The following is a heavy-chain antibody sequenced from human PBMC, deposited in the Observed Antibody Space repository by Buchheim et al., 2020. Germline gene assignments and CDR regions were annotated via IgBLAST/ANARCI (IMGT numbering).Heavy chain of an antibody. Sequence: EVQLLESGGGLVQPGGSLRLSCAASGFTFSIAMAWVRQAPGKGLEWVSTIGGSGGSTYYTDSVRGRFTISRDHSKNTLYLQMNSLRAEDTAVYYCAKGRGAVRENYYFDYWGQGTL. CDR1: GFTFSIA. J-gene: IGHJ4*02. CDR3: AKGRGAVRENYYFDY. CDR2: IGGSGGST. D-gene: IGHD1-26*01. V-gene: IGHV3-23*01.